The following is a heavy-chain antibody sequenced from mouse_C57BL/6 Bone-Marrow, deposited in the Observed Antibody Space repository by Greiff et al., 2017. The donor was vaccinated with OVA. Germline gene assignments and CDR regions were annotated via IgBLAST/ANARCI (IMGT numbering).Heavy chain of an antibody. CDR2: IDPANGYT. CDR3: ARWRLLRYYDG. J-gene: IGHJ2*01. D-gene: IGHD2-3*01. Sequence: VQLQQSVAELVRPGASVKLSCTASGFTFNNTYMHWVKQRPEQGLEWIGRIDPANGYTKYAPKFQGKATITADTSSNTAYLQLSSPTSEDTAIYYCARWRLLRYYDGWGKGTTLTVAS. CDR1: GFTFNNTY. V-gene: IGHV14-3*01.